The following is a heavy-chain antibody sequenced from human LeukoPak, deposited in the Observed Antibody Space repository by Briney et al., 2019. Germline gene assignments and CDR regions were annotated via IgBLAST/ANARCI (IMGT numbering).Heavy chain of an antibody. D-gene: IGHD3-3*01. CDR3: ATFVSGGHWFDP. CDR1: GGSIRSSYYY. CDR2: IYDSGST. J-gene: IGHJ5*02. V-gene: IGHV4-39*01. Sequence: SETLSLTCTVSGGSIRSSYYYWGWIRQPPGKGLEWIGSIYDSGSTYYNPSLKSRVTLSVDTSKNQFSLKLSSVTAADTAVFYCATFVSGGHWFDPWGQGTLVTVSS.